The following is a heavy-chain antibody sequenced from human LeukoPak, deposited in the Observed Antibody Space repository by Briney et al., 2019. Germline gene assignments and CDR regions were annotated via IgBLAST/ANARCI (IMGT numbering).Heavy chain of an antibody. Sequence: SQTLSLTRAISGDSLSSHSAAGDWIRQSTWRGLEWLGRTYYRSKRSKDYAVSVKSRITIKPDTSQNEFSLQLKSRTPEVTVVYYRARAPIGGWYCLLGAGSPL. J-gene: IGHJ2*01. D-gene: IGHD3-16*01. CDR1: GDSLSSHSAA. V-gene: IGHV6-1*01. CDR3: ARAPIGGWYCLL. CDR2: TYYRSKRSK.